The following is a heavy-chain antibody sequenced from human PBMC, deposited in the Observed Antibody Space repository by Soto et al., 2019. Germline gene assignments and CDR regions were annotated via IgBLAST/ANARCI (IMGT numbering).Heavy chain of an antibody. D-gene: IGHD6-6*01. Sequence: SVQVSCKASGGTFSSYAISWVRQAPGQGLEWMGGIIPIFGTANYAQKFQGRVTITADESTSTAYMELSSLRSEDTAVYYCARFKDSRSTGLGYWGQRTLVIVSS. CDR2: IIPIFGTA. J-gene: IGHJ4*02. CDR1: GGTFSSYA. CDR3: ARFKDSRSTGLGY. V-gene: IGHV1-69*13.